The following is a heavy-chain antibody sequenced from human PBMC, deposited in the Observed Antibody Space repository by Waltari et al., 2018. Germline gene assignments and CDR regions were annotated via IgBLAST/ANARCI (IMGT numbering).Heavy chain of an antibody. D-gene: IGHD1-26*01. CDR1: GGTFSSYA. CDR2: NNPIFGTA. Sequence: QVQLVQSGAEVKKPGSSVKVSCKASGGTFSSYAISWVRQAPGQGLEWMGRNNPIFGTANYAQKFQGRGTINKDESKSTAYMELSSLRSEDTAVYYWARGRYSGSYRNFDYWGQGTLVTVSS. J-gene: IGHJ4*02. V-gene: IGHV1-69*05. CDR3: ARGRYSGSYRNFDY.